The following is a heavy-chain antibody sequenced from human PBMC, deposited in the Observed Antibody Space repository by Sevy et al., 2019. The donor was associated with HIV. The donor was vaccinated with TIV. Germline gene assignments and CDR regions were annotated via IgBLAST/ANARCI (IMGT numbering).Heavy chain of an antibody. J-gene: IGHJ4*02. CDR1: GGSISSYY. CDR2: IYTSGST. V-gene: IGHV4-4*07. CDR3: ARGTTIFGVVRFDY. Sequence: SETLSLTCTVSGGSISSYYWSWIRQPAGKGLEWIGRIYTSGSTNYNPSLKSRVTMSVDTSKNQFSLKLSSVTAADTAVYYCARGTTIFGVVRFDYWGQGTLVNVSS. D-gene: IGHD3-3*01.